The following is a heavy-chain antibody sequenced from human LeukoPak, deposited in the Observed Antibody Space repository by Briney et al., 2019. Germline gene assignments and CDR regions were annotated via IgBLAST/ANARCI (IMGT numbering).Heavy chain of an antibody. CDR1: GGSFSGQA. CDR2: ILPIFGTP. D-gene: IGHD1-26*01. Sequence: SVRVSCKASGGSFSGQAVSWVRQVPGQRLEWIGGILPIFGTPNYAQKFQDRVTITADGSTSTVYLQLNSLRPDDTAVYHCARDRVGATTWVFDYWGQGTLVTVAS. CDR3: ARDRVGATTWVFDY. V-gene: IGHV1-69*01. J-gene: IGHJ4*02.